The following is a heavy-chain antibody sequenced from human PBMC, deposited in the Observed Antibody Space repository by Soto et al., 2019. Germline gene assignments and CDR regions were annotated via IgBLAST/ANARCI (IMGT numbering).Heavy chain of an antibody. CDR3: ARESPYYYGSGHPTKGAFDI. J-gene: IGHJ3*02. D-gene: IGHD3-10*01. CDR2: ISGSSRTM. V-gene: IGHV3-48*04. Sequence: GWSMRLSCAASGFTFSSYSMNWVRQAPEKGLEWVSYISGSSRTMSYADSVKGRFTISRDNAKNSLSLQMNSLRAQDTAMYYCARESPYYYGSGHPTKGAFDICGQGAMVTVSS. CDR1: GFTFSSYS.